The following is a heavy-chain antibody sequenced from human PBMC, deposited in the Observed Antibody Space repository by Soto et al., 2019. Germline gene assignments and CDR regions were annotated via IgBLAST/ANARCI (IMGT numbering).Heavy chain of an antibody. V-gene: IGHV4-59*08. J-gene: IGHJ4*02. CDR3: AKGGWYEDH. Sequence: SETLSLTCTASGGSVSSDYWSWIRQPPGKGLEWIGYTHNSGNTDYNPSLKSRVTISLDASRNEFSLSLRPVTAADTAVYYCAKGGWYEDHWGQGTLVTVSS. CDR2: THNSGNT. D-gene: IGHD6-19*01. CDR1: GGSVSSDY.